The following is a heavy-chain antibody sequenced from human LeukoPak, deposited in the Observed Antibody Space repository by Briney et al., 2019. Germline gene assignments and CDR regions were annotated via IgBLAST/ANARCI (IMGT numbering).Heavy chain of an antibody. CDR2: IYHSGSR. CDR1: GDSISSGDYY. V-gene: IGHV4-30-4*01. CDR3: ARATGSPKGSGTFNYYYGLDV. J-gene: IGHJ6*02. Sequence: SQTLSLTCTVSGDSISSGDYYWSWIRQPPGKDLEWIGYIYHSGSRYYNPSLKTRVPISKDASKNQFSLKLISVTAADTAIYFCARATGSPKGSGTFNYYYGLDVWGQGTTVTVSS. D-gene: IGHD3-10*01.